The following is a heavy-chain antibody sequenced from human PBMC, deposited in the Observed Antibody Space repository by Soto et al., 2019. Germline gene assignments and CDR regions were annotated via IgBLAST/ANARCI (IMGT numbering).Heavy chain of an antibody. Sequence: VGSLRPACAPSAFTFTMYCMHWVRQVPGKVPEWDSRINDDVRRTNYADSVTGPSTIATDNPTNTSYIQINYLIAEETAVSYCTRRPRSTSTGTGGYWGQGTLVTVSS. D-gene: IGHD1-1*01. CDR1: AFTFTMYC. J-gene: IGHJ4*02. V-gene: IGHV3-74*01. CDR2: INDDVRRT. CDR3: TRRPRSTSTGTGGY.